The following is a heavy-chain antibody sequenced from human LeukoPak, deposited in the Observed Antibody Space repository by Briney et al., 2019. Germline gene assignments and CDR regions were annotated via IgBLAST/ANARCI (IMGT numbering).Heavy chain of an antibody. CDR1: GYTFTSYA. D-gene: IGHD5-18*01. J-gene: IGHJ4*02. CDR2: INAGKGNT. V-gene: IGHV1-3*01. Sequence: ASVKVSCKASGYTFTSYAMHWVRQAPRQSLEWMGLINAGKGNTKYSQKFQGRVTISRDTSASTAYMELSSLRSEDTAVYYCAFVVDTAMVIPPGGVWGQGTLVTVSS. CDR3: AFVVDTAMVIPPGGV.